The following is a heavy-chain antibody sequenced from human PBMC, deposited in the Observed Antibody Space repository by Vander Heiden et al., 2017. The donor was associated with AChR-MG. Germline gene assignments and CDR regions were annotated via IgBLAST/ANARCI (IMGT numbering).Heavy chain of an antibody. J-gene: IGHJ6*02. CDR3: ARAGYSSSSSSWYYYYGMDV. D-gene: IGHD6-6*01. CDR1: GGTFSSYA. CDR2: IIPIFGTA. V-gene: IGHV1-69*06. Sequence: QVQLVQSGADVKKPGYSVKVPCKASGGTFSSYATSLVRQAPGQGLEWMGGIIPIFGTANYAQKFQGRVTITADKSTSTAYMELSSLRSEDTAVYYCARAGYSSSSSSWYYYYGMDVWGQGTTVTVSS.